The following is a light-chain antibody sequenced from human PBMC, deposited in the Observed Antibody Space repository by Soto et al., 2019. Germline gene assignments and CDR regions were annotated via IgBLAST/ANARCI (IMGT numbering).Light chain of an antibody. CDR2: RNN. J-gene: IGLJ1*01. V-gene: IGLV1-47*01. Sequence: AVVTQPPSASGTPGQRVTISCSGSSSNIGINYVYWYQQLPGTAPKLLIYRNNQRPSGVPDRFSGSKSGTSASLAISGLRSEDEADYYCATWDDSLSGYVFGTGTKVTVL. CDR1: SSNIGINY. CDR3: ATWDDSLSGYV.